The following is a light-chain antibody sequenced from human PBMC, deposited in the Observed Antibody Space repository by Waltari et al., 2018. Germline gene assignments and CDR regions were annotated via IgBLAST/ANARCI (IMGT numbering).Light chain of an antibody. J-gene: IGLJ2*01. Sequence: YDLTQPSSVSVSPGPTATITLPGDFLAETSVRWFQQKPGQAPTFILYKDTERPSGIPERFSGSTSGSTVTLTIRGALPEDEADYHCHAAADNNWFFGGGTKLTVL. CDR3: HAAADNNWF. CDR1: FLAETS. CDR2: KDT. V-gene: IGLV3-27*01.